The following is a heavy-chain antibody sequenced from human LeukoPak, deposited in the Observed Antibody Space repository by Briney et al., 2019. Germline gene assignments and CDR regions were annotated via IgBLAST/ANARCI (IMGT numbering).Heavy chain of an antibody. CDR3: ARDGRIAARPTPGFDY. D-gene: IGHD6-6*01. Sequence: GGSLRLSCAASGFTFSSYAMHWVRQAPGKGLEWVAVISYDGSNKYYADSVKGRFTISRDNSKNTLYLQMNSLRAEDTAVYYCARDGRIAARPTPGFDYWGQGTLVTVSS. J-gene: IGHJ4*02. CDR2: ISYDGSNK. CDR1: GFTFSSYA. V-gene: IGHV3-30-3*01.